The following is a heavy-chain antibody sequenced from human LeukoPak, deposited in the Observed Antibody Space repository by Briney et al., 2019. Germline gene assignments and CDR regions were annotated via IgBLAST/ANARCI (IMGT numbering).Heavy chain of an antibody. CDR3: AKAGSGWSFDY. D-gene: IGHD6-19*01. CDR2: ISGSGGST. CDR1: GFTFSSYW. J-gene: IGHJ4*02. V-gene: IGHV3-23*01. Sequence: PGGSLRLSCAASGFTFSSYWMNWARQAPGKGLEWVSVISGSGGSTYYADSVKGRFTISRDNSKNTLYLQMNSLRAEDTALYYCAKAGSGWSFDYWGQGTLVTVSS.